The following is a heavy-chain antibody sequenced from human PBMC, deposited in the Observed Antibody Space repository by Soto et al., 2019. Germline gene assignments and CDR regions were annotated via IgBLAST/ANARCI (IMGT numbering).Heavy chain of an antibody. CDR1: GGTFSSYA. CDR3: ARVREEYQLLLGNWFDP. Sequence: QVQLVQSGAEVKKPGSSVKVSCKASGGTFSSYAISWVRQAPGQGLEWMGWIIPIFGTANYAQKFQGRVTITADKSTSTAYMELSSLRSEDTAVYYCARVREEYQLLLGNWFDPGGPVTLVTVSS. D-gene: IGHD2-2*01. V-gene: IGHV1-69*06. J-gene: IGHJ5*02. CDR2: IIPIFGTA.